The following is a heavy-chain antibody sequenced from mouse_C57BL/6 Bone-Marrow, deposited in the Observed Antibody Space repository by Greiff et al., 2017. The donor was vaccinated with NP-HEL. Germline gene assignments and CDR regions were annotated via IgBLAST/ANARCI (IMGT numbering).Heavy chain of an antibody. Sequence: VQRVESGPGLVQPSQSLSITCTVSGFSLTSYGVHWVRQSPGKGLEWLGVIWSGVSTDYNAAFISRLSISKDNSKSQVFFKMNSLQAGDTAIYYCAGDYTWFAYWGQGTLVTVSA. J-gene: IGHJ3*01. D-gene: IGHD2-4*01. V-gene: IGHV2-2*01. CDR2: IWSGVST. CDR3: AGDYTWFAY. CDR1: GFSLTSYG.